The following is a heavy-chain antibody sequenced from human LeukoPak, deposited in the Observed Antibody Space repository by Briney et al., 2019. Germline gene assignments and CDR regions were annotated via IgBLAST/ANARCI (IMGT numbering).Heavy chain of an antibody. V-gene: IGHV3-7*01. CDR2: IDQGGSVR. J-gene: IGHJ4*02. D-gene: IGHD6-13*01. Sequence: GGSLRLSCAASGFSFSTYLMSWVRQTPEKGLEFVANIDQGGSVRNYMDSLKGRCTISRENAKKSLYLEINSLRADDTAVYYCARDPESSSFDLWGRGALVTVSS. CDR3: ARDPESSSFDL. CDR1: GFSFSTYL.